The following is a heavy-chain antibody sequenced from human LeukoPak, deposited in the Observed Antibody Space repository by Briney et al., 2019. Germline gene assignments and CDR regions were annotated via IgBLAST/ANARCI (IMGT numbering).Heavy chain of an antibody. D-gene: IGHD2-15*01. CDR1: GGSISSGAHY. Sequence: SETLSLTCTVSGGSISSGAHYWDWIRQPPGKGLEWIGNIYFTGNTYYNPSLESRITISVDTSKNQFSLKLTSVTAADTAIYYCASTFCGSRYSFDYWGQGALVTVSS. J-gene: IGHJ4*02. CDR3: ASTFCGSRYSFDY. V-gene: IGHV4-39*01. CDR2: IYFTGNT.